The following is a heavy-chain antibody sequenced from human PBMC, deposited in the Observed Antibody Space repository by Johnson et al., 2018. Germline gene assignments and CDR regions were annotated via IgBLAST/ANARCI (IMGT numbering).Heavy chain of an antibody. D-gene: IGHD3-10*01. CDR2: ISYDGSNK. Sequence: QVQLVESGGGVVQPGRSLRLSCAASGFTFSSYAMHWVRQAPGKGLEWVAVISYDGSNKYYADSVKGRFTISRDNSKNTLYLQMNSLRAEDTAVYYCGKEGVVTMVWGVISGDAFDSWGQGTMVTVSS. V-gene: IGHV3-30-3*01. J-gene: IGHJ3*02. CDR1: GFTFSSYA. CDR3: GKEGVVTMVWGVISGDAFDS.